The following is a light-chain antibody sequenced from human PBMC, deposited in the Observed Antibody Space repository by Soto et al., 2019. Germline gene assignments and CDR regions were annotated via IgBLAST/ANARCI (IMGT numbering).Light chain of an antibody. CDR3: QQDLNLPIT. J-gene: IGKJ5*01. V-gene: IGKV3D-7*01. CDR1: QSVGSNY. CDR2: GAS. Sequence: EIVMTQSPATLSLSPGERATLYCRVSQSVGSNYLSWYQQKPGQPPRLLMYGASTRATGIPARFSGSGSGTDFTLTISSLQPEDFAVYYCQQDLNLPITFGQGTRLEIK.